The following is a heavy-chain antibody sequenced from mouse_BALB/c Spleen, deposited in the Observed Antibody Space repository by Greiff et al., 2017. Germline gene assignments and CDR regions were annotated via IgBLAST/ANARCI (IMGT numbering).Heavy chain of an antibody. CDR3: ARSTMITAWFAY. Sequence: VQLQQSGAELVRPGVSVKISCKGSGYTFTDYAMHWVKQSHAKSLEWIGVISTYYGDASYNQKFKDKATLTADKSSSTAYMQLSSLTSEDSAVYYCARSTMITAWFAYWGQGTLVTVSA. CDR1: GYTFTDYA. V-gene: IGHV1-67*01. J-gene: IGHJ3*01. D-gene: IGHD2-4*01. CDR2: ISTYYGDA.